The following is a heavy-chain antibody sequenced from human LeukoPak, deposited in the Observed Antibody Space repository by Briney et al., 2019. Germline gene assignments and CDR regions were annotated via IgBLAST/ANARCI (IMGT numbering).Heavy chain of an antibody. Sequence: GESLKISCKGFGYSFINYWIGWVRQMPGKGLEWMGIISPDGSDTRYSPSFQGQVTISADKSITTAYLQWSSLKASDTAMYYCARLTSSWSFDYWGQGTLVTVSS. CDR2: ISPDGSDT. V-gene: IGHV5-51*01. CDR3: ARLTSSWSFDY. D-gene: IGHD6-13*01. J-gene: IGHJ4*02. CDR1: GYSFINYW.